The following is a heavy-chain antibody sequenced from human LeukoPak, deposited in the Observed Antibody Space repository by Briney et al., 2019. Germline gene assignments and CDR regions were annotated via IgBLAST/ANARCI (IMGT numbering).Heavy chain of an antibody. Sequence: EFQGRVTITRDTSASTAYMELSSLRSEDMAVYYCARGVAVAGSGFDYWGQGTLVTVSS. CDR3: ARGVAVAGSGFDY. D-gene: IGHD6-19*01. V-gene: IGHV1-3*02. J-gene: IGHJ4*02.